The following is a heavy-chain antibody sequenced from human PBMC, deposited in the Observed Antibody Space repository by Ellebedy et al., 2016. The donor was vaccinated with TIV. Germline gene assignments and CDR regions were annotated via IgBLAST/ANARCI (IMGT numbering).Heavy chain of an antibody. V-gene: IGHV3-21*01. CDR1: GFTFKSYT. CDR3: ARDASGSYYAEFVWFDP. Sequence: GGSLRLXCAASGFTFKSYTMNWVRQAPGKGLEWVSSISPGSTYIYYADSVKGRFTISRDSAKNSVYLQMNSLRAEDTAVYYCARDASGSYYAEFVWFDPWGQGTLVTVSS. D-gene: IGHD3-10*01. J-gene: IGHJ5*02. CDR2: ISPGSTYI.